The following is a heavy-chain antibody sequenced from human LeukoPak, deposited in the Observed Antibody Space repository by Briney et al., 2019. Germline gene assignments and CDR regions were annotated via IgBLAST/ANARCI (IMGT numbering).Heavy chain of an antibody. Sequence: GGSLRLSCVVSGFTFGDYAMHWVRQAPGKGLEWVSEITWNGGDIGYADPVKGRFSVSRDNTKNTLYLQMNSLRDEDTALYYCAKDHGSYRGSYYYFDSWGQGTLVTVSS. D-gene: IGHD2-15*01. CDR2: ITWNGGDI. J-gene: IGHJ5*01. CDR1: GFTFGDYA. V-gene: IGHV3-9*01. CDR3: AKDHGSYRGSYYYFDS.